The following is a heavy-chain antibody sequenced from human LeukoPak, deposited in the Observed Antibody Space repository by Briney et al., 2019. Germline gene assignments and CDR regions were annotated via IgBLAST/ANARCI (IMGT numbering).Heavy chain of an antibody. CDR1: GYTFTGYY. CDR3: AGEDNSSGYRPFDI. V-gene: IGHV1-2*06. J-gene: IGHJ3*02. D-gene: IGHD3-22*01. Sequence: GASAKVSCKASGYTFTGYYIHWVRQAPGQGLEWMGRINPNNGGTNYAQKFQGGVTMTRDMSMSTAYMELSRLRSVDTAVYYCAGEDNSSGYRPFDIWGQGTMVTVPS. CDR2: INPNNGGT.